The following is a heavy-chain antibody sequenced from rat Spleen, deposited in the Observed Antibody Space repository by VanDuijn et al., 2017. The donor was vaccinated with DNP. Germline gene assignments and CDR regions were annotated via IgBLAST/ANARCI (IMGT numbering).Heavy chain of an antibody. D-gene: IGHD3-8*01. CDR1: GFTFSNYY. J-gene: IGHJ2*01. CDR3: TSNPHIRTAAPFDY. CDR2: ISTSGSRA. Sequence: EVQLVESGGGLVQPGRSLKLSCAASGFTFSNYYMAWVRQAPKKGLEWVATISTSGSRAYYPDSVKGRFTISRDDAKSSLYLQMNSLRAEDTATYYCTSNPHIRTAAPFDYWGHGVMVTVSS. V-gene: IGHV5S23*01.